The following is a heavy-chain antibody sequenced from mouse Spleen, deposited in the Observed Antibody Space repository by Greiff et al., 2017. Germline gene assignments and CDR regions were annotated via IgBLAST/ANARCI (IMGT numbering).Heavy chain of an antibody. D-gene: IGHD2-1*01. Sequence: VKLQESGPELVKPGASVKISCKASGYAFSSSWMNWVKQRPGKGLEWIGRIYPGDGDTNYNGKFKGKATLTADKSSSTAYMQLSSLTSEDSAVYFCARSGGNPYYFDYWGQGTTLTVSS. J-gene: IGHJ2*01. CDR3: ARSGGNPYYFDY. V-gene: IGHV1-82*01. CDR2: IYPGDGDT. CDR1: GYAFSSSW.